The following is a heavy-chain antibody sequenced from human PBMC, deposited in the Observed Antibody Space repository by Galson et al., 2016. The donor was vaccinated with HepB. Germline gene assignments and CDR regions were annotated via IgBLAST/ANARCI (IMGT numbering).Heavy chain of an antibody. V-gene: IGHV3-74*01. CDR3: AKESHRSGYDALDM. CDR2: INADGTAT. Sequence: SLRLSCAVSGLDFRRYWMHWVRQTPGKGLVWVSRINADGTATGYADSVKGRFTISRDNSKNTLNLQMNSLRAEDTAVYYCAKESHRSGYDALDMWGQGTMVSVSS. CDR1: GLDFRRYW. J-gene: IGHJ3*02. D-gene: IGHD6-19*01.